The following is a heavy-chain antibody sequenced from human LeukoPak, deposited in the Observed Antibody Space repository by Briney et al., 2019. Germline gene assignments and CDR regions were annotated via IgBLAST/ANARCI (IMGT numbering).Heavy chain of an antibody. J-gene: IGHJ3*02. CDR1: GFTFSSYA. Sequence: PGGSLRLSCAASGFTFSSYAMSWVRQAPGKGLEWVSAISGSGDSTYYADSVKGRFTISRDNSKNTLYLQMNSLRAEDTAVYYCAKGPGQHYYDTKSAFDIWGQGTMVTVSS. CDR2: ISGSGDST. V-gene: IGHV3-23*01. D-gene: IGHD3-22*01. CDR3: AKGPGQHYYDTKSAFDI.